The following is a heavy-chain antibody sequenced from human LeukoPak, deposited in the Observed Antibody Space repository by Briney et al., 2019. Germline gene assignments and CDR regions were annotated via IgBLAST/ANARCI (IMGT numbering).Heavy chain of an antibody. V-gene: IGHV3-23*01. CDR3: AKGTDTTGRHNFDI. CDR1: GFTFTSYA. J-gene: IGHJ4*02. D-gene: IGHD2-8*02. CDR2: ITSSGDGT. Sequence: GGSLRLSCEASGFTFTSYAMHRVRQAPGKGLEWVSSITSSGDGTFYTDSLSGRFTISRDNAKKAVFLQMKSLRRGDSALYFCAKGTDTTGRHNFDIWGQGTLVTVSS.